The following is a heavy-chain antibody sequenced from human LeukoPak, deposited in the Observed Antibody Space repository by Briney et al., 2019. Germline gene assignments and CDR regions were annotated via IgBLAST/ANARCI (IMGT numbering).Heavy chain of an antibody. Sequence: GESLKISCKGSGDSFTNYWIGWVRQMPGKGLEWMGIIYPGDSDTRYSPSFQGQVTISADKSISTAYLQWSSLKASDTAMYYCARNSIRRDGYNYAYFDLWGRGTLVTVSS. J-gene: IGHJ2*01. V-gene: IGHV5-51*01. CDR3: ARNSIRRDGYNYAYFDL. CDR1: GDSFTNYW. D-gene: IGHD5-24*01. CDR2: IYPGDSDT.